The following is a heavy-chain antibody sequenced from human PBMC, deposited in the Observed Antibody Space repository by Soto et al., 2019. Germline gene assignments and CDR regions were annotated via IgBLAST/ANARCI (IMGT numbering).Heavy chain of an antibody. D-gene: IGHD1-26*01. V-gene: IGHV1-69*01. J-gene: IGHJ4*02. CDR1: GGLFSSFT. CDR2: IIPVFGTT. CDR3: GWGGSPYVLFNGF. Sequence: QEQLVQSGPEVKKPGSSVKVSCKDSGGLFSSFTISWVRQAPGQGLEWLGGIIPVFGTTNYAEKFQGRGSITAEDYTNTGYMALFSLTSEYLAMYFCGWGGSPYVLFNGFWCQVTLVTVSA.